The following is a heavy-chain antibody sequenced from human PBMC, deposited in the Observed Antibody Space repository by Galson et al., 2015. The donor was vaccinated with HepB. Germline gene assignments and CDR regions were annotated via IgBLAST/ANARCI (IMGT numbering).Heavy chain of an antibody. CDR3: ARGAPPDAFDI. V-gene: IGHV3-53*01. J-gene: IGHJ3*02. Sequence: SLRLSCAASGFTVSSNYMNWVRQAPGKGLEWVSVIYRDGSTYHTDSVKGRFTVSRDTSKNTLYLQMNSLRAEDTAVYYCARGAPPDAFDIWGQGTMVTVSS. CDR2: IYRDGST. CDR1: GFTVSSNY.